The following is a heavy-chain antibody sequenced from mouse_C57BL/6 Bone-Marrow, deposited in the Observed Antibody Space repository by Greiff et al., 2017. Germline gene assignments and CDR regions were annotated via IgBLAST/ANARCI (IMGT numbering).Heavy chain of an antibody. Sequence: VKLQQPGAELVKPGASVKLSCKASGYTFTSYWMHWVKQRPGQGLEWIGMIHPNSGSTNYNEKFKSKATLTVDKSSSTAYMQLSSLTSEDSAVYYCARNYYGRGYFDVWGTGTTVTVSS. CDR1: GYTFTSYW. CDR2: IHPNSGST. CDR3: ARNYYGRGYFDV. D-gene: IGHD1-1*01. V-gene: IGHV1-64*01. J-gene: IGHJ1*03.